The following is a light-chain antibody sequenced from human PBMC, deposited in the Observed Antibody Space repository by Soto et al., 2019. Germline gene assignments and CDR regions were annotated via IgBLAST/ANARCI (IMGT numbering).Light chain of an antibody. Sequence: QSALAQPASVSGSPGQSIAISCTGTSSDVGAYNYVSWYQQHPGKAPKLIVHEVSDRPSGVSDRFSGSKSGNTASLTISGLQAEDEADYYCSSYTDAYTLVFGTVTKLTVL. CDR1: SSDVGAYNY. V-gene: IGLV2-14*01. CDR3: SSYTDAYTLV. J-gene: IGLJ1*01. CDR2: EVS.